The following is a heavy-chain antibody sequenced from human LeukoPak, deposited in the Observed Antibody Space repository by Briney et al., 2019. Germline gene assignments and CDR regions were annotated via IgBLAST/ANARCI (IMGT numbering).Heavy chain of an antibody. J-gene: IGHJ4*02. V-gene: IGHV4-39*01. CDR3: AGHGSSSSWYGEGFDY. CDR2: IHYSGST. D-gene: IGHD6-13*01. Sequence: PSETLSLTCTVSGGSISSSSYYWGWIRQPPGKGLEWIGSIHYSGSTYYNPSLKSRVTISVDTSKNQFSLKLSSVTAADTAVYYCAGHGSSSSWYGEGFDYWGQGSLVTVSS. CDR1: GGSISSSSYY.